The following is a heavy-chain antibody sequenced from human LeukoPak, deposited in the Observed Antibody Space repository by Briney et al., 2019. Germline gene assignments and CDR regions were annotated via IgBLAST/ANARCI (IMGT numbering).Heavy chain of an antibody. CDR1: GFTFSSYA. J-gene: IGHJ4*02. CDR2: ISSGGSTI. V-gene: IGHV3-11*01. D-gene: IGHD3-10*01. Sequence: PGGSLRLSCAASGFTFSSYAMSWIRQAPGKGLEWISYISSGGSTIYNADSVKGRFTISRDNTKNSLYLQMNSLRAEDTAVYYCARDKYSDDSGNSLRYDYWGQGTLVTVSS. CDR3: ARDKYSDDSGNSLRYDY.